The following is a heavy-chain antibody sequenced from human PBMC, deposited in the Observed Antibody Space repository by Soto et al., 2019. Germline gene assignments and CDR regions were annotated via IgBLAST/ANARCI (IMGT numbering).Heavy chain of an antibody. J-gene: IGHJ4*02. Sequence: GESLKISCKGSGYSFTSYWIGWVRQMPGKGLEWMGIIYPGDSDTRYSPSFQGQVTISADKSISTAYLQWSSLKASDTAMYYCARLPEYRSASRRSRSYYFDYWGQGPMVTVFS. D-gene: IGHD6-6*01. CDR2: IYPGDSDT. V-gene: IGHV5-51*01. CDR3: ARLPEYRSASRRSRSYYFDY. CDR1: GYSFTSYW.